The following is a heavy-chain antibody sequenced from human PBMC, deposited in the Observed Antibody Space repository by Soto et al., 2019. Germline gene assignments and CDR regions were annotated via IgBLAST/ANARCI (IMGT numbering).Heavy chain of an antibody. J-gene: IGHJ4*02. V-gene: IGHV3-15*01. D-gene: IGHD3-10*01. CDR2: IKSKTDGGTT. Sequence: EVQLVESGGGLVKPGGSLRLSCAASGFTFSNAWMSWVRQAPGKGLEWVGRIKSKTDGGTTDYAAPVKGRFTISRDDSKNTLYLQMNSLTTEDTAVYYCTTGPPLWFGELPTDYWGQGTLVTVSS. CDR1: GFTFSNAW. CDR3: TTGPPLWFGELPTDY.